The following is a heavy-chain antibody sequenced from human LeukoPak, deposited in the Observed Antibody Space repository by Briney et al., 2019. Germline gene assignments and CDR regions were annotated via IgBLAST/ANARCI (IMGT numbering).Heavy chain of an antibody. Sequence: GGSLRLSCAASGFTFSSYAMSWVRQAPGKGLEWVSAISGSGGSTYYADSVKGRFTISRDDSKNTLYLQMNSLRAEDTAVYYCAKDSLYRHDYGDLGDYWGQGTLVTVSS. CDR2: ISGSGGST. D-gene: IGHD4-17*01. CDR1: GFTFSSYA. CDR3: AKDSLYRHDYGDLGDY. V-gene: IGHV3-23*01. J-gene: IGHJ4*02.